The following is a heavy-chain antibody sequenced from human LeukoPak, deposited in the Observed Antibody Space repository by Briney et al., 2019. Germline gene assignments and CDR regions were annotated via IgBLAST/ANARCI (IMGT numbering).Heavy chain of an antibody. V-gene: IGHV1-2*02. D-gene: IGHD2-2*01. CDR2: INPNSGGT. Sequence: ASVKVSCKASGYTFTGYYMHWVRQAPGQGLESMGWINPNSGGTNYAQKFQGRVTMTRDTSISTAYMELSRLRSDDTAVYYCARDIPSYDAFDIWGQGTMVTVSS. CDR3: ARDIPSYDAFDI. CDR1: GYTFTGYY. J-gene: IGHJ3*02.